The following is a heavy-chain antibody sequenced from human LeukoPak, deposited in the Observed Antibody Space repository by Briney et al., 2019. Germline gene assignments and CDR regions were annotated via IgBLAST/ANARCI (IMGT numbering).Heavy chain of an antibody. CDR3: AARRDYYYYYGMDV. Sequence: SETLSLTCTVSGGSISSGGYYWSWIRQHPGKGLEWIGYIYYSGSIYYNPSLKSRVTISVDTSKNQFSLKLSSVTAADTAVYYCAARRDYYYYYGMDVWGQGTTVTVSS. CDR2: IYYSGSI. CDR1: GGSISSGGYY. V-gene: IGHV4-31*03. J-gene: IGHJ6*02.